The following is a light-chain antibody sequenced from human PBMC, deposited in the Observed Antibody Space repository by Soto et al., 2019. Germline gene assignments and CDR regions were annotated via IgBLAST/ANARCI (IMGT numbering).Light chain of an antibody. CDR3: QQYSGYPWT. Sequence: DIQMTQSPASLSASVGDRVTITFPASQSMDSWLAWLQQRPAQAPKLLIYMATNLDSGVPSRFIASRSGTEFTRTISSLQPNDFATYYCQQYSGYPWTFGQGTKVLIK. J-gene: IGKJ1*01. CDR2: MAT. CDR1: QSMDSW. V-gene: IGKV1-5*03.